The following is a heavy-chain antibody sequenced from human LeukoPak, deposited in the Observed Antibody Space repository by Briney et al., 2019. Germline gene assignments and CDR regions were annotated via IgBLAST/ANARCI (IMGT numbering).Heavy chain of an antibody. CDR1: GYTFTGYY. V-gene: IGHV1-18*04. J-gene: IGHJ6*03. Sequence: ASVKVSCKASGYTFTGYYMHWVRQAPGQGLEWMGWISAYNGNTNYAQKLQGRVTMTTDTSTSTAYMELRSLRSDDTAVYYCARDNLGGYDSYYYYMDVWGKGTTVTVSS. D-gene: IGHD5-12*01. CDR3: ARDNLGGYDSYYYYMDV. CDR2: ISAYNGNT.